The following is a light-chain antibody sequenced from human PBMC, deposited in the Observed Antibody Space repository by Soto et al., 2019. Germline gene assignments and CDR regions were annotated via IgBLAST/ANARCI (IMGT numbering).Light chain of an antibody. V-gene: IGKV3-15*01. CDR1: QSVSSN. J-gene: IGKJ1*01. Sequence: EKVITQSSVTPFVSLGERAPLSCRASQSVSSNLAWYQQKPGQAPSLLIYGAFTRATGIPARFSGTGSGTEFTLTISSLQSEEFAPYYCQQYNDWPLTVGKGTKVDIK. CDR3: QQYNDWPLT. CDR2: GAF.